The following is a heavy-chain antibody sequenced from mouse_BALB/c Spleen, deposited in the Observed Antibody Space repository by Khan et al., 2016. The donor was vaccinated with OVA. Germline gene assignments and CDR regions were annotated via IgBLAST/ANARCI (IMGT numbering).Heavy chain of an antibody. J-gene: IGHJ3*01. CDR2: IYPGSGSA. D-gene: IGHD1-1*01. Sequence: VQLQESGPELVKPGASVQMSCKASGYTFSDYVISWVKLRAGQGLEWIGEIYPGSGSAYYNEKFKGKATLTADTSSNTAYMQLSSLTSEDSAVYFCARSYDGAWFAYWGQGTLVTVS. CDR3: ARSYDGAWFAY. V-gene: IGHV1-77*01. CDR1: GYTFSDYV.